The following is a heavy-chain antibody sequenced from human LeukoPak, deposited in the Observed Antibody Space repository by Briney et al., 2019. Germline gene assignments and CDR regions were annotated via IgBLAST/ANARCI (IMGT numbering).Heavy chain of an antibody. D-gene: IGHD3-10*01. Sequence: SETLSLTCAVSGGSISSGGYSWSWIRQPPGKGLEWIGYIHYSDTYYSPSLRGRVTLLVDTSKNQFSLKLRSVTAADTAVYYCARDRYYYGSGSYYFDYWGQGTLVTVSS. CDR3: ARDRYYYGSGSYYFDY. CDR1: GGSISSGGYS. J-gene: IGHJ4*02. V-gene: IGHV4-30-4*07. CDR2: IHYSDT.